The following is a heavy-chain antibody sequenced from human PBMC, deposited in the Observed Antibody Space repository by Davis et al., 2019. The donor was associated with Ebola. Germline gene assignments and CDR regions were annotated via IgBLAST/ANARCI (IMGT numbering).Heavy chain of an antibody. CDR1: GYTFSRYW. CDR3: VRDFFEFSSSSFSDS. D-gene: IGHD6-6*01. CDR2: IFFDGSET. J-gene: IGHJ4*02. Sequence: GESLKISCVGSGYTFSRYWMHWVRQAPGKGPEWLTYIFFDGSETFYADSVKGRFTISRDNSKNTLYLQMGRLRSDDTAMYYCVRDFFEFSSSSFSDSWGQGTLVTVSS. V-gene: IGHV3-30*03.